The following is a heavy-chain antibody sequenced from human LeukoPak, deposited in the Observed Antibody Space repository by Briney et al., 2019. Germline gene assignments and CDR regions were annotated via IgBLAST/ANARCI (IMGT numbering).Heavy chain of an antibody. D-gene: IGHD1-1*01. Sequence: GGSLRLSCAASGFTFSSYAMSWVRQAPGKGLEWVSAISGSGGSTYYADSVKGRFTISRDNSKNTLYLQMNSLRAEDTAVYYCAKDFILDHVYYYYYMDVWGKGTTVTVSS. CDR2: ISGSGGST. J-gene: IGHJ6*03. CDR1: GFTFSSYA. CDR3: AKDFILDHVYYYYYMDV. V-gene: IGHV3-23*01.